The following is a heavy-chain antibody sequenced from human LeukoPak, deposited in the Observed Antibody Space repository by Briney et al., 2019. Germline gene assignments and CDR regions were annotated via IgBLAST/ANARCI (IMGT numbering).Heavy chain of an antibody. J-gene: IGHJ4*02. CDR3: ARAVSTSLRSTAY. V-gene: IGHV3-74*01. CDR2: INTDGSTT. CDR1: GFTFSNYW. Sequence: GGSLRLSCAASGFTFSNYWKHWVRQAPGKGLVWVSRINTDGSTTNYADSVKGRFTISRDNAKNTLYLQMNSLRAEDTAVYYCARAVSTSLRSTAYWGQGTLVTVSS. D-gene: IGHD1-1*01.